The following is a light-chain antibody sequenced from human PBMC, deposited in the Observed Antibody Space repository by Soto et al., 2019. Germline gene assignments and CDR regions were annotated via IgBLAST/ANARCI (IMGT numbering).Light chain of an antibody. CDR2: GAS. CDR1: QSVSSSY. CDR3: QQYGSTVA. Sequence: EIVLTQSPGTLSLSPGERATLSCRASQSVSSSYLAWYQQEPGQAPRLLIYGASSRATGIPDRFSGSGSGTDFTLTISRLEPEDFAVYYCQQYGSTVAFGQGTKVDIK. J-gene: IGKJ1*01. V-gene: IGKV3-20*01.